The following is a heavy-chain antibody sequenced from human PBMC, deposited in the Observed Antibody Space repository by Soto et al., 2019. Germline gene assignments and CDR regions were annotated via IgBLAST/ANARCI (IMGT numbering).Heavy chain of an antibody. CDR2: IYYSGST. J-gene: IGHJ4*02. Sequence: QVQLQESGPGLVKPSQTLSLTCTVSGGSISSGGYYWSWIRQHPGKGLEWIGYIYYSGSTYYNPSPKSRVTISVDTSKSQFSLKLSSVTAADTAVYYCAARGYYDSSGSPYYFDYWGQGTLVTVSS. D-gene: IGHD3-22*01. CDR3: AARGYYDSSGSPYYFDY. V-gene: IGHV4-31*03. CDR1: GGSISSGGYY.